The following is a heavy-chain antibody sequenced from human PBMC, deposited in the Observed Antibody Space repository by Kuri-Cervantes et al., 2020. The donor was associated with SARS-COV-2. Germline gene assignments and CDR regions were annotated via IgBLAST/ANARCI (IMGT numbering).Heavy chain of an antibody. CDR1: GFTFSSYS. J-gene: IGHJ5*02. CDR3: ARDLLTQGWFDP. CDR2: ISSSSSYI. Sequence: GESLKISCAASGFTFSSYSMNWVRQAPGKGLEWVSSISSSSSYIYYADSVKGRLTISRDNAKNSLYLQMNSLRAEDTAVYYCARDLLTQGWFDPWGQGTLVTVSS. D-gene: IGHD1-26*01. V-gene: IGHV3-21*01.